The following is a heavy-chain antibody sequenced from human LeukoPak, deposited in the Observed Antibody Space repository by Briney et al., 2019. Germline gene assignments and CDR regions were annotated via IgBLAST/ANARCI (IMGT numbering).Heavy chain of an antibody. CDR2: IRYDGSNK. Sequence: GGSLRLSCAASGFTFSSYGMHWVRQAPGKGLEWVAFIRYDGSNKYYADSVKGRFTISRDNSKNTLYLQMNSLRAEDTAVYYCAKDPYPAAPYYYYMDVWGKGTTVTVSS. V-gene: IGHV3-30*02. CDR1: GFTFSSYG. D-gene: IGHD6-13*01. CDR3: AKDPYPAAPYYYYMDV. J-gene: IGHJ6*03.